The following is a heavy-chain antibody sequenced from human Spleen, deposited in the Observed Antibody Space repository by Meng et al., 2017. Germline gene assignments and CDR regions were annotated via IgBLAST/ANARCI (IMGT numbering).Heavy chain of an antibody. D-gene: IGHD3-22*01. CDR2: IIPIFGTA. J-gene: IGHJ4*02. CDR1: GGTFSSYA. Sequence: SVKVSCKASGGTFSSYAISWVRQAPGQGLEWMGGIIPIFGTANYAQKFQGRVTITADESTSTAYMELSSLRSEDTAVYYCARGNGQWLSPVRYYFDYWGQGTLVTVSS. CDR3: ARGNGQWLSPVRYYFDY. V-gene: IGHV1-69*13.